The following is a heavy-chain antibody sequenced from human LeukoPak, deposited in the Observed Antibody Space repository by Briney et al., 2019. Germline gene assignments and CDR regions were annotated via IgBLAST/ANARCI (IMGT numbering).Heavy chain of an antibody. Sequence: GSLRLSCTASGFTFSIYGMSWVRQAPGKGLEWIGSIYHSGSTYYNPSLKSRVTISVDTSKNQFSLKLSSVTAADTAVYYCARSYRITMTVVVIGSFDYWGQGTLVTVSS. V-gene: IGHV4-38-2*02. CDR1: GFTFSIYG. J-gene: IGHJ4*02. D-gene: IGHD3-22*01. CDR3: ARSYRITMTVVVIGSFDY. CDR2: IYHSGST.